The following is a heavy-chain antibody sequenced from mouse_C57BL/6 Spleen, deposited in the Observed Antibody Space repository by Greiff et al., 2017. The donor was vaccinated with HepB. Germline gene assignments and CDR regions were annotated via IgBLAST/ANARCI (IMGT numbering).Heavy chain of an antibody. CDR1: GYAFSSSW. V-gene: IGHV1-82*01. Sequence: VQLQQSGPELVKPGASVKISCKASGYAFSSSWMNWVKRRPGKGLEWIGRIYPGDGDTNYNGKFKGKATLTADKSSSTAYMQLSSLTSEDSAVYFCARSDYGSSDYWGQGTTLTVSS. J-gene: IGHJ2*01. D-gene: IGHD1-1*01. CDR3: ARSDYGSSDY. CDR2: IYPGDGDT.